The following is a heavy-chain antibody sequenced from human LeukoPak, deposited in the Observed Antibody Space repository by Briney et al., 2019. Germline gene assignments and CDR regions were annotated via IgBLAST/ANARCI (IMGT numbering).Heavy chain of an antibody. J-gene: IGHJ3*02. CDR2: ISSSGSTI. V-gene: IGHV3-11*01. D-gene: IGHD2-2*01. Sequence: PGGSLRLSCAASGFTFSDYYMSWIRQAPGKGLEWVSYISSSGSTIYYADSVKGRFTISRDNAKNSLYLQMNSLRAEDTAVYYCARALSPLGYCSSTGCDAFDIWGQGTMVTVSS. CDR3: ARALSPLGYCSSTGCDAFDI. CDR1: GFTFSDYY.